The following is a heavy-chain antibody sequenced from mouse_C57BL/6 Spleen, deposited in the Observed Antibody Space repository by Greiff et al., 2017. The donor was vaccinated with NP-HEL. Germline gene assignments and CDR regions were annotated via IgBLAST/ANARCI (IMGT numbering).Heavy chain of an antibody. V-gene: IGHV5-17*01. CDR1: GFTFSDYG. D-gene: IGHD1-1*01. J-gene: IGHJ1*03. CDR3: AKFMTTVVDWYVDG. CDR2: ISSGSSTI. Sequence: EVKVVESGGGLVKPGGSLKLSCAASGFTFSDYGMHWVRQAPEKGLEWVAYISSGSSTIYYADTVKGRFTISRDNAKNTLFLQMTSRRSEDTAMYYCAKFMTTVVDWYVDGWGTGTTVTVSS.